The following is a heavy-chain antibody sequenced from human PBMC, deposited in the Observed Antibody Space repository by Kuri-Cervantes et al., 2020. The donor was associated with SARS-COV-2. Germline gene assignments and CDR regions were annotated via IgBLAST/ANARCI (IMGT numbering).Heavy chain of an antibody. Sequence: GESLKISCAASGFTFSSYGMHWVRQAPGKGLEWVSSISSSSSYIYYADSVKGRFTISRDNAKNSLYLQMNSLRAEDTAVYYCARVPDYGDFPPPFDLWGRGTLVTVSS. D-gene: IGHD4-17*01. CDR3: ARVPDYGDFPPPFDL. J-gene: IGHJ2*01. V-gene: IGHV3-21*01. CDR1: GFTFSSYG. CDR2: ISSSSSYI.